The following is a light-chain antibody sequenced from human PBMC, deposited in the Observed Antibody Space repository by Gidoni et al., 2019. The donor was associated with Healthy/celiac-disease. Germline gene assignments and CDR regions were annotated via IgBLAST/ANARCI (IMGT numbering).Light chain of an antibody. J-gene: IGKJ3*01. V-gene: IGKV1D-8*03. Sequence: VIWMTQSTSLLSASTGDRVTISCRISQGISSYLAWYQQKPGKAPEVLIYAASTLQSGVPSRFSGSGSGTDFTLTISCLQSEDFATYYCQQYYSFPFTFGPGTKVDIK. CDR2: AAS. CDR1: QGISSY. CDR3: QQYYSFPFT.